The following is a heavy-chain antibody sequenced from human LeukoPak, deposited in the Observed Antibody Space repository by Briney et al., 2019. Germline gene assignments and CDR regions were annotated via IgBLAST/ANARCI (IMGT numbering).Heavy chain of an antibody. Sequence: GASVKVSCKASRGTFTSYAISWVRQAPGQGLEWMGRIILIFGTANYAQKFQGRVTITTDESTSTAYMELSSLRSEDTAVYYCARSRNPLRYFDWLLTFDYWGQGTLVTVSS. D-gene: IGHD3-9*01. CDR2: IILIFGTA. CDR1: RGTFTSYA. J-gene: IGHJ4*02. CDR3: ARSRNPLRYFDWLLTFDY. V-gene: IGHV1-69*05.